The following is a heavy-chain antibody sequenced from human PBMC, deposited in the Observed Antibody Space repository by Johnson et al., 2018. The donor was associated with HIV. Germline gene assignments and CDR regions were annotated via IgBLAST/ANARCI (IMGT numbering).Heavy chain of an antibody. J-gene: IGHJ3*02. D-gene: IGHD2-15*01. CDR2: IYSGDTT. Sequence: VQLVESGGGLVEPGGSLRLSCGASGFTVSTNYMSWIRQAPGKWLEWVSVIYSGDTTYYAGSVKGRFTISRDNAKNSLYLQMNSLRAEDTAVYYCARARWYLGGGSCCAFDIWGQGTMVTVSS. V-gene: IGHV3-66*01. CDR3: ARARWYLGGGSCCAFDI. CDR1: GFTVSTNY.